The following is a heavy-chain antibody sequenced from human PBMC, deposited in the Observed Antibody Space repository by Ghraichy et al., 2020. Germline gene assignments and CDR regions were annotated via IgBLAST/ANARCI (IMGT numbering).Heavy chain of an antibody. CDR1: GFTFTAYW. CDR3: ARVKYFDASGPYGMDV. CDR2: INKDGRTT. D-gene: IGHD3-22*01. Sequence: GGSLRLSCVASGFTFTAYWMHWVRQVPGKGLVWVSHINKDGRTTNYVDSVKGRFTISRDNARNTLFLEMNSLRAEDTAVYYCARVKYFDASGPYGMDVWGQGTTVTVSS. V-gene: IGHV3-74*01. J-gene: IGHJ6*02.